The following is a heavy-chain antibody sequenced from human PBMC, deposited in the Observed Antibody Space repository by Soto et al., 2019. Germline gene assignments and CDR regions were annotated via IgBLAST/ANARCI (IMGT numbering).Heavy chain of an antibody. V-gene: IGHV1-46*01. CDR2: INPSGGST. CDR1: GYTFTTYY. J-gene: IGHJ4*02. D-gene: IGHD3-22*01. CDR3: ARDTSYYDRSVQPALDY. Sequence: GASVKVSCKASGYTFTTYYMHWARQAPGQGLEWMGMINPSGGSTSYAQKFQGRATMTRDTSTSTVYMELSSLRSEDTAVYYCARDTSYYDRSVQPALDYWGQGTLVTVSS.